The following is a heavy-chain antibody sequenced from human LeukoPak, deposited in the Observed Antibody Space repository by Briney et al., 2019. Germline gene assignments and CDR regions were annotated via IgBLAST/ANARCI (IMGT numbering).Heavy chain of an antibody. J-gene: IGHJ4*02. V-gene: IGHV3-30-3*01. CDR2: ISYDGSNK. D-gene: IGHD2-15*01. CDR3: ASVPSPLGYCSGGSCPIYDY. Sequence: GGSLRLSCAASGFTFSSYAMHWVRQAPGKGPEWVAVISYDGSNKYYADSVKGRFTISRDNSKNTLYLQMNSLRAEDTAVYYCASVPSPLGYCSGGSCPIYDYWGQGTLVTVSS. CDR1: GFTFSSYA.